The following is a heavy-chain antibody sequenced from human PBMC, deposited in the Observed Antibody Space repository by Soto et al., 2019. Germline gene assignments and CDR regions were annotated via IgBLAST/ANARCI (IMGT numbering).Heavy chain of an antibody. V-gene: IGHV3-30-3*01. CDR2: ISYDGSNK. J-gene: IGHJ2*01. D-gene: IGHD4-4*01. Sequence: QVQLVESGGGVVQPGRSLRLSCAASGFTFSSYAMHWVRQVPGKGLEWVAVISYDGSNKYYADSVKGRFTISRDNSKNTLYLQMNSLRPDDTAVYYCARPLWRNDYNWGYFDLWGRGTLVTVSS. CDR1: GFTFSSYA. CDR3: ARPLWRNDYNWGYFDL.